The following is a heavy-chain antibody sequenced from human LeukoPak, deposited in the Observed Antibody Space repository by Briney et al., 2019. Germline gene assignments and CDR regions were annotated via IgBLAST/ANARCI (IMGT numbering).Heavy chain of an antibody. CDR2: IYYSGST. CDR3: ARGAYDSSGYYWVGYYGMDV. CDR1: GGSISSYY. J-gene: IGHJ6*02. D-gene: IGHD3-22*01. V-gene: IGHV4-59*01. Sequence: SETLSLTCTVSGGSISSYYWSWIRQPPGKGLEWTGYIYYSGSTNYNPSLKSRVTISVDTSKNQFSLKLSSVTAADTAVYYCARGAYDSSGYYWVGYYGMDVWGQGTTVTVSS.